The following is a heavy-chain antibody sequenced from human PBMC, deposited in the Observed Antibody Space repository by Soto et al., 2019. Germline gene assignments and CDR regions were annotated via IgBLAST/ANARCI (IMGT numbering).Heavy chain of an antibody. D-gene: IGHD2-2*03. Sequence: GGSLRLSCAASGFTFSSYAMHWVRQAPGKGLEWVAVISYDGSNKYYADSVKGRFTISRDNSKNTLYLQMNSLRAEDTAVYYCARDYLDIVVVPAAMPAYYYYGMDVWGQGTTVTVSS. J-gene: IGHJ6*02. CDR1: GFTFSSYA. V-gene: IGHV3-30-3*01. CDR2: ISYDGSNK. CDR3: ARDYLDIVVVPAAMPAYYYYGMDV.